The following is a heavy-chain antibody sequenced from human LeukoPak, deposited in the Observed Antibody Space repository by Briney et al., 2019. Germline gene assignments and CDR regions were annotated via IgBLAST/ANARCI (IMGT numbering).Heavy chain of an antibody. J-gene: IGHJ4*02. D-gene: IGHD3-10*01. V-gene: IGHV3-21*01. CDR1: GFTFSSYS. Sequence: GGSLRLSCAASGFTFSSYSMNWVRQAPGKGLEWVSSISSSSSYIYYADSVKGRFTISRDNAKNSLYLQMNSLRAEDTAVYYCATRASITMVRGVSGGDYWGQGTLVTVSS. CDR3: ATRASITMVRGVSGGDY. CDR2: ISSSSSYI.